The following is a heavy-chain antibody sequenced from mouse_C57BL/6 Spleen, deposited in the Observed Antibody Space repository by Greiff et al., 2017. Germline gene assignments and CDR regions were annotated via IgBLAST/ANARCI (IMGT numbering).Heavy chain of an antibody. J-gene: IGHJ1*03. Sequence: QGQLQQSGAELARPGASVKLSCKASGYTFTSYGISWVKQRTGQGLEWIGEIYPRSGNTYYNEKFKGKATLTADKSSSTAYMELRSLTSEDSAVYFCARLDSNYENWYFDVWGTGTTVTVSS. D-gene: IGHD2-5*01. CDR2: IYPRSGNT. CDR3: ARLDSNYENWYFDV. CDR1: GYTFTSYG. V-gene: IGHV1-81*01.